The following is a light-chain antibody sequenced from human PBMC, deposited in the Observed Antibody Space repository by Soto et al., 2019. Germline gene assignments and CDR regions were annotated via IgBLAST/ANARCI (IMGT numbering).Light chain of an antibody. V-gene: IGKV1-39*01. CDR1: QSISTY. CDR2: GAS. J-gene: IGKJ4*01. Sequence: DIQMTQSPSSLSASIGDRVTITCRASQSISTYLNWFQQKPGKAPQLLIYGASTLHSGVPSTFSGSAYGTDFTLTISSLQPEYSATYYRQQHYSPPPTFGGGTKVEIK. CDR3: QQHYSPPPT.